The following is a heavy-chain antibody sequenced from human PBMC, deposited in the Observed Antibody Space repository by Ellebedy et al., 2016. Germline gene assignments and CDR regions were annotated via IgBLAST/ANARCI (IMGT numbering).Heavy chain of an antibody. CDR1: GFTXRVYA. CDR3: AQRGDYSPPDGR. J-gene: IGHJ4*02. V-gene: IGHV3-23*01. Sequence: GGSLRLSCAASGFTXRVYAMSWVRPPPGKGLEWVSGISGRGGSAYYADSVKGRFTISRDNSKNTLYRQMYSLRAEDTAVYYCAQRGDYSPPDGRWGQGSLVTVSS. D-gene: IGHD4-17*01. CDR2: ISGRGGSA.